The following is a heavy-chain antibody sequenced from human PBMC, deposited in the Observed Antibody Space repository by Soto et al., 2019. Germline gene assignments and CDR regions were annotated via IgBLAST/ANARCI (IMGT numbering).Heavy chain of an antibody. D-gene: IGHD3-10*01. V-gene: IGHV4-31*03. J-gene: IGHJ5*02. CDR1: GGSISSGGYY. CDR2: IYYSGST. Sequence: PSETLSLTCTVSGGSISSGGYYWSWIRQHPGKGLEWIGYIYYSGSTYYNPSLKSRVTISVDTSKNQLSLKLSSVTAADTAVYYCARYPSRAWFGERYNWFDPWGQGTLVTVSS. CDR3: ARYPSRAWFGERYNWFDP.